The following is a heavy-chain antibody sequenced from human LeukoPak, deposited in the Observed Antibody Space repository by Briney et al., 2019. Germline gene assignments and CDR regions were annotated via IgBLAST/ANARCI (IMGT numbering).Heavy chain of an antibody. J-gene: IGHJ6*03. CDR1: GGSISSSSYY. Sequence: SETLSLTCTVSGGSISSSSYYWGWIRQPPGKGLEWIGSIYYSGSTYYNPSLKSRVTISVDTSKNQFSLKLSSVTAADTAVYYCARVTRGTGVYYYYMDVWGKGTTVAVSS. CDR3: ARVTRGTGVYYYYMDV. V-gene: IGHV4-39*07. D-gene: IGHD3-10*01. CDR2: IYYSGST.